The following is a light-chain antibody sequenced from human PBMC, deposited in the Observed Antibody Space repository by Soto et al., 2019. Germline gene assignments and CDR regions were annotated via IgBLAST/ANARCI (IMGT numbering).Light chain of an antibody. CDR1: GRDIGSNNY. J-gene: IGLJ3*02. CDR2: EVS. Sequence: QSALTQPASVSGSPGHSSPPSCTATGRDIGSNNYVSWFQQRPGKAPTPIIYEVSNRPSGVSTHFSGSKSGNTASLTISGLLPEDEAEYYCSSYTTTTRLFGGGTKLTVL. V-gene: IGLV2-14*01. CDR3: SSYTTTTRL.